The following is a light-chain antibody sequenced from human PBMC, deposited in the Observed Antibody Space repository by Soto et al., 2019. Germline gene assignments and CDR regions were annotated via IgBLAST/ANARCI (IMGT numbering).Light chain of an antibody. CDR3: QQRHMWPIT. CDR1: RDISNS. CDR2: DAY. Sequence: TQSPSSVSASVGDRLTITCRASRDISNSLAWYQQKPGQAPRLLIYDAYNRATGIPPRFSGSGSGTDFTLTISSLEPEDSAVYYCQQRHMWPITFGQGTRLEIK. V-gene: IGKV3-11*01. J-gene: IGKJ5*01.